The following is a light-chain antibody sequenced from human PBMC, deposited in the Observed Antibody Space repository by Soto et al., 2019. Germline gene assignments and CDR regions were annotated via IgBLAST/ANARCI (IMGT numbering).Light chain of an antibody. CDR2: EVY. CDR3: SSYVGTNSYV. Sequence: QSALTQPPSASGSPGQSVTISCTGTSSDVGGYNYVSWYQHHPGKAPTLIIYEVYKRPSGVPDRFSGSKSGNTAALTVSVLQAEDEADYYCSSYVGTNSYVFGTGTKVTVL. J-gene: IGLJ1*01. CDR1: SSDVGGYNY. V-gene: IGLV2-8*01.